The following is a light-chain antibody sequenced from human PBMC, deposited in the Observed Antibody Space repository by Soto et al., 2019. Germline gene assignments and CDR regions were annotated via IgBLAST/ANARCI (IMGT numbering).Light chain of an antibody. CDR3: QQSFSTLFT. Sequence: DIQMTQSPSSLSASVGDRVTITCRASQSISNYVNWYQQKPGEAPKLLIYAAFSLQSEVPSRFSGSGSGTEFTLTISSLQPEDIATYFCQQSFSTLFTFGGGTPVEIK. CDR2: AAF. CDR1: QSISNY. J-gene: IGKJ4*01. V-gene: IGKV1-39*01.